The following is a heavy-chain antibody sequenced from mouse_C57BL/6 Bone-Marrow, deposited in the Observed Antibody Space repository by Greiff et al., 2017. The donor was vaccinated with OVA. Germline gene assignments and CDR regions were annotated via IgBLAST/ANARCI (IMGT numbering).Heavy chain of an antibody. CDR3: ARHDAWFAY. CDR2: ISSGSSTI. V-gene: IGHV5-17*01. Sequence: EVKVVESGGGLVKPGGSLKLSCAASGFTFSDYGMHWVRQAPEKGLEWVAYISSGSSTIYYADTVKGRFTISRDNAKNTLFLQMTGLRSEDTAMYYCARHDAWFAYWGQGTLVTVSA. CDR1: GFTFSDYG. D-gene: IGHD2-12*01. J-gene: IGHJ3*01.